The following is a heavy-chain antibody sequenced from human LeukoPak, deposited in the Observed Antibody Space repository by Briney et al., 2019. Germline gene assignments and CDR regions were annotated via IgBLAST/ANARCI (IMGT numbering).Heavy chain of an antibody. J-gene: IGHJ3*02. CDR2: IYTSGST. CDR1: GGSISSYY. V-gene: IGHV4-4*07. D-gene: IGHD5-12*01. Sequence: SETLSLTRTVSGGSISSYYWSWIRQPAGKGLEWIGRIYTSGSTNYNPSLKSRVTMSVDTSKNQFPLKLSSVTAADTAVYYCARDLIGGYVNAFDIWGQGTMVTVS. CDR3: ARDLIGGYVNAFDI.